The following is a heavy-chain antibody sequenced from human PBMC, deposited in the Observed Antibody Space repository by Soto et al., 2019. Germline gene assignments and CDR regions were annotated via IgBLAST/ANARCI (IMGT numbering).Heavy chain of an antibody. CDR2: INTDGLS. CDR3: ARVPVAVAATEDYYGLDV. J-gene: IGHJ6*02. D-gene: IGHD2-15*01. V-gene: IGHV4-4*07. CDR1: GVSITSYY. Sequence: SETLSLTCSVSGVSITSYYWSWIRQSAGGGLEWMGRINTDGLSTYSPSFKSRLTMSLDTSNNQVSLRLISVTAADTAVYFCARVPVAVAATEDYYGLDVWGQGTTVTVS.